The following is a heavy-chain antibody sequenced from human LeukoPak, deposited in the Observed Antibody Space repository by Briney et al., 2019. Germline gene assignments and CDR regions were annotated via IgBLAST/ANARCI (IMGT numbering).Heavy chain of an antibody. CDR2: ISNSGSAL. J-gene: IGHJ4*02. D-gene: IGHD6-13*01. Sequence: GGSLRLSCAASGFTFSSYAMSWVRQAPGKGLEWVSYISNSGSALNYADSVKGRFTISRDNAKNSLYLQMNSLRAEDTAVYYCARPAPGTYSTFDYWGPGTLVTVSS. CDR3: ARPAPGTYSTFDY. V-gene: IGHV3-48*01. CDR1: GFTFSSYA.